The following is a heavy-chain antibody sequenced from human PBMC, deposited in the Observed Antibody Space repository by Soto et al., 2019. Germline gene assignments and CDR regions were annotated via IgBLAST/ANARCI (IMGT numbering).Heavy chain of an antibody. CDR2: IYHSGST. V-gene: IGHV4-4*02. D-gene: IGHD5-12*01. J-gene: IGHJ4*02. Sequence: SETLSLTCAVSGGSISSSNWWSWVRQPPGKGLEWIGEIYHSGSTNYNPSLKSRVTISVDKSKNQFSLKLSSVTAADTAVYYCARDHHRYSGYDYVDYWGQGTLVT. CDR1: GGSISSSNW. CDR3: ARDHHRYSGYDYVDY.